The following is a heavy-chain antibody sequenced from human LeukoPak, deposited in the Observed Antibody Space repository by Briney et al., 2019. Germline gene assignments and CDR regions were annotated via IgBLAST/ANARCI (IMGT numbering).Heavy chain of an antibody. V-gene: IGHV1-2*02. D-gene: IGHD6-19*01. CDR1: GYTFTGYY. CDR2: INTNSGGA. J-gene: IGHJ6*02. CDR3: ARRAVYYYYGMDV. Sequence: ASVKVSCKASGYTFTGYYIHWVRQGPGQGLEWMGWINTNSGGANYAQKFQGRVTMARDTSISTAYMELTRLNSDDTAVYYCARRAVYYYYGMDVWGQGSTVTVSS.